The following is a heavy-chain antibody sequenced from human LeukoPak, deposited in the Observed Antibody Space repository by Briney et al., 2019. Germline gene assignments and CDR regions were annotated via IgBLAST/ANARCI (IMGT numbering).Heavy chain of an antibody. J-gene: IGHJ4*02. D-gene: IGHD3-3*01. CDR3: ARKAKHDFWSGYYGTFDY. V-gene: IGHV1-46*01. Sequence: ASVKVSCKASGYTFTSYYMHWVRQAAGQGLEWMGIINPSGGSTSYAQKFQGRVTMTRDMSTSTVYMELSSLRSEDTAVYYCARKAKHDFWSGYYGTFDYWGQGTLVTVSS. CDR2: INPSGGST. CDR1: GYTFTSYY.